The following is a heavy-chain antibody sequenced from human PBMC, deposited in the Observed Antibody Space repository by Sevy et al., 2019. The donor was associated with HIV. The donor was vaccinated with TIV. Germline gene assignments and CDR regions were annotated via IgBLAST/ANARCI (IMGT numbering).Heavy chain of an antibody. CDR3: AKDFTGYNGLDV. J-gene: IGHJ6*02. V-gene: IGHV3-30*18. D-gene: IGHD3-9*01. Sequence: GGSLRLSCRVSGISFTTSGMQWVRQAPGKGLEWVAVISYHGRDKFYAESVKGRSNISRDNSKNMVYLQIDSLRPEDTAVYYCAKDFTGYNGLDVWGQGTMVTVSS. CDR2: ISYHGRDK. CDR1: GISFTTSG.